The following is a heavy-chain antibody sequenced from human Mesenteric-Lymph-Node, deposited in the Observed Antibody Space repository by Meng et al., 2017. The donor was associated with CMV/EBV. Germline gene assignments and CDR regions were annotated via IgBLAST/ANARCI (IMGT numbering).Heavy chain of an antibody. CDR3: ARLPTGIQLWANYGMDV. J-gene: IGHJ6*02. Sequence: GESLKISCAASGFTFRNYDMHWVRQAPGKGLQWVAVIYFDGSQTYFEDSVKGRFSISRDNSKNILYLEMNSLRAEDTARYFCARLPTGIQLWANYGMDVWGQGTMVTVSS. D-gene: IGHD5-18*01. V-gene: IGHV3-33*01. CDR2: IYFDGSQT. CDR1: GFTFRNYD.